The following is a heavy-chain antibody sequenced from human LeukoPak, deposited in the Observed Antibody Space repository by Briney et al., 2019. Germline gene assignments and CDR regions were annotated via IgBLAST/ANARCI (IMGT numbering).Heavy chain of an antibody. J-gene: IGHJ4*02. D-gene: IGHD2-15*01. Sequence: SQTLSLTCTVSGGSISSGDYYWSWIRQPPGKGLAWIGYIYYSGSTYYNPSLKSRVTISVNTSKNQFSLKLSSVTAADTAVYYCARGYCSGGSCYDALDYWGQGTLVTVSS. CDR2: IYYSGST. CDR1: GGSISSGDYY. CDR3: ARGYCSGGSCYDALDY. V-gene: IGHV4-30-4*01.